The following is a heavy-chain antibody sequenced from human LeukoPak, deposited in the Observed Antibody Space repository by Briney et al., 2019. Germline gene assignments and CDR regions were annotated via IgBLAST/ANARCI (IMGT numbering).Heavy chain of an antibody. V-gene: IGHV3-49*03. Sequence: QPGRSLRLSCTASGFTFGDYAMGWFRQAPGKGLEWVGFIRSKAYGGTTEYAASVKGRFTISRDDSKSIAYLQMNSLKTEDTAVYYCTRDPGIVGAQGAFDIWGQGTMVTVSS. CDR3: TRDPGIVGAQGAFDI. CDR1: GFTFGDYA. CDR2: IRSKAYGGTT. J-gene: IGHJ3*02. D-gene: IGHD1-26*01.